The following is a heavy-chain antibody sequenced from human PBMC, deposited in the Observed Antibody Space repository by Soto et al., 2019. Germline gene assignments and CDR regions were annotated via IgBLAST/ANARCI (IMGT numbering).Heavy chain of an antibody. CDR2: IINIFGTA. J-gene: IGHJ6*01. V-gene: IGHV1-69*06. CDR3: AREDGLWFWELFGYYYGMDF. CDR1: GGTFSSYA. D-gene: IGHD3-10*01. Sequence: SVKVSCKATGGTFSSYAISWVRQATGQGLEWMGGIINIFGTANYAQKFQGRVTVTADKSTSTAYMELNSLRSEDTAVYYCAREDGLWFWELFGYYYGMDFWGQWTTVTVS.